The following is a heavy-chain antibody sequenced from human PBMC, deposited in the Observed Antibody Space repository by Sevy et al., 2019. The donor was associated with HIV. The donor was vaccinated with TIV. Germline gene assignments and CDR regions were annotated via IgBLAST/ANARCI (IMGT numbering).Heavy chain of an antibody. CDR1: GFSFDSYG. Sequence: GGSLRLSCAVSGFSFDSYGTTWVRQAPGKGLEWVSGISGSGTRTYYADSVKGRFSISRDNSKNRLYLQMNSLRSEDTGIYYCAKGGGGHYDPDEIGYYFYYYNMDVWGKGTTVTVSS. CDR3: AKGGGGHYDPDEIGYYFYYYNMDV. J-gene: IGHJ6*03. V-gene: IGHV3-23*01. D-gene: IGHD3-22*01. CDR2: ISGSGTRT.